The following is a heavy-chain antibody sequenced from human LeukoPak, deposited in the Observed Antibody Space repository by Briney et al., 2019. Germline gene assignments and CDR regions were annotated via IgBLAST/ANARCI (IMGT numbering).Heavy chain of an antibody. J-gene: IGHJ4*02. CDR2: ISGSGGST. D-gene: IGHD3-22*01. CDR3: AKFAITMIVVVSTFDY. V-gene: IGHV3-23*01. CDR1: GFTFSSYA. Sequence: PGGSLRLSCAASGFTFSSYAMSWVRQAPGKGLEWVSAISGSGGSTYYADSVKGRFTISRDNSKNTLYLQTNSLRAEDTAVYYCAKFAITMIVVVSTFDYWGQGTLVTVSS.